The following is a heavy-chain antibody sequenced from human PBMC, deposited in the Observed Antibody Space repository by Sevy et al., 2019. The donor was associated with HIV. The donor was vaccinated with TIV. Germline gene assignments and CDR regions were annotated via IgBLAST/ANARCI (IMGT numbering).Heavy chain of an antibody. CDR2: INHSGST. J-gene: IGHJ4*02. Sequence: SETLSLTCTVFGGSISAYYWSWIRQPPGKGLEWIGEINHSGSTNYNPSLKSRVTISVDTSKNQFSLKLSSVTAADTAVYYCARVPFLWGSYYFDYWGQGTLVTVSS. D-gene: IGHD3-16*01. CDR3: ARVPFLWGSYYFDY. CDR1: GGSISAYY. V-gene: IGHV4-34*01.